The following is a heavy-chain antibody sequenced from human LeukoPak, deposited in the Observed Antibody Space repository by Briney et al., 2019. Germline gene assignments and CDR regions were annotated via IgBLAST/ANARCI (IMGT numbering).Heavy chain of an antibody. CDR2: INSDGSST. D-gene: IGHD2-15*01. CDR1: GFTFSSYW. J-gene: IGHJ4*02. V-gene: IGHV3-74*01. Sequence: PGGSLRLSCAASGFTFSSYWMHWVRQAPGKGLVWVSRINSDGSSTSYADSVKGRFTISRDNAKNTLYLQMNSLRAEDTAVYYCARDRDRYCSGGSCLVFDYWGQGTLVTVSS. CDR3: ARDRDRYCSGGSCLVFDY.